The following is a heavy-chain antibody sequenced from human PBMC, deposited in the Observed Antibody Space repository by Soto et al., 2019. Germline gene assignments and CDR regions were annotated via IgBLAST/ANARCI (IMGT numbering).Heavy chain of an antibody. CDR2: ISYSGST. Sequence: PSETLSLTCTVSGASISSGGYFWSWIRQHPGKGLEWIGYISYSGSTYYNPSLKSRVTISIDTSKNQFSLKLTSVTAADTAVYYCARDHGGQQPSYFDYWGQGTLVTVSS. V-gene: IGHV4-31*03. J-gene: IGHJ4*02. D-gene: IGHD6-13*01. CDR3: ARDHGGQQPSYFDY. CDR1: GASISSGGYF.